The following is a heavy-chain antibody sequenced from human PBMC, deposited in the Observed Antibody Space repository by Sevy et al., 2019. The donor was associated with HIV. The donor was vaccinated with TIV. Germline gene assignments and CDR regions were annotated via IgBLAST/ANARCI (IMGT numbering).Heavy chain of an antibody. CDR2: IRYDGSDK. D-gene: IGHD6-13*01. V-gene: IGHV3-30*02. CDR3: AKDLAGPGRRYFDF. CDR1: GFTFSNFG. J-gene: IGHJ4*02. Sequence: GGSLRLSCTASGFTFSNFGMHWVRQVPGNGLEWVTFIRYDGSDKYYAASVKGRFTISRDDSKNTLYLQMDSLRPEDTAIYYCAKDLAGPGRRYFDFSGQGALVTVSS.